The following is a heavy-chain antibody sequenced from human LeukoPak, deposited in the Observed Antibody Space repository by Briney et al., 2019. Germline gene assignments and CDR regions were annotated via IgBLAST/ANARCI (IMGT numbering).Heavy chain of an antibody. Sequence: PSETLSLTCAVSGYSISSCYYWGWIRQPPGKGLEWIGSIYHSGSTYYNPSLKSRVTISVDTSRNQFSLRLSSVTAADTAVYYCARGFAFYWGQGTLVTVSS. V-gene: IGHV4-38-2*01. CDR3: ARGFAFY. J-gene: IGHJ4*02. CDR2: IYHSGST. CDR1: GYSISSCYY.